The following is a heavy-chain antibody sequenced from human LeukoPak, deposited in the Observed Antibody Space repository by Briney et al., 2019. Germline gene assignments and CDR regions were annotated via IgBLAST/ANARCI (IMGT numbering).Heavy chain of an antibody. V-gene: IGHV4-34*01. Sequence: PSETLSLTCAVYGGSFSSYYWSWIRQPPGKGLERIGEVNHSGSTNYNPSLKSRVTISVDTSKNQFSLKLSSVTAADTAVYYCASFGIATAGRLDYFDYWGQGTLVTVSS. CDR2: VNHSGST. CDR3: ASFGIATAGRLDYFDY. D-gene: IGHD6-13*01. CDR1: GGSFSSYY. J-gene: IGHJ4*02.